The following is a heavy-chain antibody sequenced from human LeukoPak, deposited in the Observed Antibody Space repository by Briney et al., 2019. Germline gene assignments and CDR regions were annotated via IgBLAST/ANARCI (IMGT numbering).Heavy chain of an antibody. Sequence: SETLSLTCTVSGGSISSSSYYWGWLRQPPGKGLEWIGSIYYSGSTYYNPSLKSRVTISVDTSKNQFSLKLSSVTAADTAVYYCARTGRSSSPTLFQHWGQGTLVTVSS. CDR2: IYYSGST. D-gene: IGHD6-13*01. CDR3: ARTGRSSSPTLFQH. J-gene: IGHJ1*01. V-gene: IGHV4-39*01. CDR1: GGSISSSSYY.